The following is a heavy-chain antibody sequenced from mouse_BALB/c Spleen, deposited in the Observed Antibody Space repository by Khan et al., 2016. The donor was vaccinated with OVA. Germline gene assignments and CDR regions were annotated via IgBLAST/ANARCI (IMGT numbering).Heavy chain of an antibody. CDR1: GYTFTDYS. CDR3: ARNYYGNYGAMDY. J-gene: IGHJ4*01. Sequence: QIQLVQSGPELKKPGETVKISCKASGYTFTDYSMHWVKQAPGKGLKWMGWINTETGEPTYADDFKGRFAFSLETSASTDYLQINNLKNEDTATYFCARNYYGNYGAMDYWGQGTSVTVSS. CDR2: INTETGEP. D-gene: IGHD2-1*01. V-gene: IGHV9-2-1*01.